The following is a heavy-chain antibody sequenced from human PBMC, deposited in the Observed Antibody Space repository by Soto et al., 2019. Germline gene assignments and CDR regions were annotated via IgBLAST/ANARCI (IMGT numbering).Heavy chain of an antibody. J-gene: IGHJ6*02. CDR1: GFTFSDSY. CDR2: ISSSGDTI. V-gene: IGHV3-11*01. Sequence: QVHLVESGGGLVKPGGSLRLSCAASGFTFSDSYMSWIRQAPGKGLEWVSYISSSGDTIYYADSVKGRFAISRDNAKNSLYLQMISARAEDTAVYYCAKLRVFTGYGAYYHYYSMDVRGQGTTVTVPS. D-gene: IGHD5-12*01. CDR3: AKLRVFTGYGAYYHYYSMDV.